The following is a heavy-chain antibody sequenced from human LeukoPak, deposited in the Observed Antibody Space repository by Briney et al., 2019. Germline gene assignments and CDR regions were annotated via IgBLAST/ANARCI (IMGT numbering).Heavy chain of an antibody. Sequence: SETLSLTCTVSGYSISSGYYWGWIRQPPGKGLEWIGSIYHSGSTYYNPSLKSRVTISVDTSKNQFSLKLSSVTAADTAVYYCARANYVPKYSGYDSNWFDPWGQGTLVTVSS. CDR1: GYSISSGYY. CDR3: ARANYVPKYSGYDSNWFDP. D-gene: IGHD5-12*01. J-gene: IGHJ5*02. CDR2: IYHSGST. V-gene: IGHV4-38-2*02.